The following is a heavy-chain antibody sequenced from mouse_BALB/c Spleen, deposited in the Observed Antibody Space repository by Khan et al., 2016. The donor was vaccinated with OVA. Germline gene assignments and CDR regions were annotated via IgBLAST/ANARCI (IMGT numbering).Heavy chain of an antibody. J-gene: IGHJ4*01. CDR3: ARQPYYHYDVMDY. D-gene: IGHD2-10*01. CDR2: MWSDGST. V-gene: IGHV2-6-1*01. Sequence: QVQLKESGPGLVAPSQSLSITCTISDFSLTNYGVHWVRQPPGKGLEWLVLMWSDGSTTYNSALKSRLTISKDNSKSQVFLKMNSLQTDDTAMYFCARQPYYHYDVMDYWGQGTSVTVSS. CDR1: DFSLTNYG.